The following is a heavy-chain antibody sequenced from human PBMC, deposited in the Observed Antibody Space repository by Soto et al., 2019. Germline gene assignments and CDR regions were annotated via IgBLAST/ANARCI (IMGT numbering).Heavy chain of an antibody. J-gene: IGHJ3*02. CDR3: ARDDYGDYGAFDI. CDR2: IYYSGST. CDR1: GGSISSGGYY. Sequence: PSETLSLTCTVSGGSISSGGYYWSWIRQHPGKGLEWIGYIYYSGSTYYNPSLKSRVTISVDTSKNQFSLKLSSVTAADTAVYYCARDDYGDYGAFDIWGQGTMVTVSS. V-gene: IGHV4-31*03. D-gene: IGHD4-17*01.